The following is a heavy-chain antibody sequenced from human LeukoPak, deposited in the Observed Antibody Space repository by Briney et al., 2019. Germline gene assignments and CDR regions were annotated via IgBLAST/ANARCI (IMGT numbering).Heavy chain of an antibody. CDR1: GFTVSSNY. J-gene: IGHJ3*02. CDR2: IYRGDGT. D-gene: IGHD4-23*01. CDR3: ARGGVVIAFDI. Sequence: PGGSLRLSCAASGFTVSSNYMSWVRQAPGKGLEWVSVIYRGDGTYYADSVRGRFTISRDNSKNTVYLQMNSLRAEDTAVYYCARGGVVIAFDIWGQGTMVTVSS. V-gene: IGHV3-53*01.